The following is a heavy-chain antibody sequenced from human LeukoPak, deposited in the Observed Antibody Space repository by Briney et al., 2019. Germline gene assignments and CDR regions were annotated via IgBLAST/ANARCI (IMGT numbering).Heavy chain of an antibody. Sequence: PSETLSLTCTVSGGSISTYYWSWIRQPPGKGLEWIGYIYYSGSTNYNPSLKSRVTISVDTSKNQFSLKLSSVTAADTAVYYCARDFSDIVVVPAARGASTTARYYYMDVWGKGTTVTVSS. CDR2: IYYSGST. D-gene: IGHD2-2*01. J-gene: IGHJ6*03. CDR3: ARDFSDIVVVPAARGASTTARYYYMDV. CDR1: GGSISTYY. V-gene: IGHV4-59*01.